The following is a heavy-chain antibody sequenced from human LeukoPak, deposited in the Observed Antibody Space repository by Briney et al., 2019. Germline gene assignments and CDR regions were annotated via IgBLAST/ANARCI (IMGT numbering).Heavy chain of an antibody. CDR2: INHSGST. Sequence: GSLRLSCAASGFTFSSYSMNWVRQPPGKGLEWIGEINHSGSTNYNPSLKSRVTISVDTSKNQFSLKLSSVTAADTAVYYCARGGYYYGSGRRSSTTRFDYWGQGTLVTVSS. CDR1: GFTFSSYS. D-gene: IGHD3-10*01. CDR3: ARGGYYYGSGRRSSTTRFDY. J-gene: IGHJ4*02. V-gene: IGHV4-34*01.